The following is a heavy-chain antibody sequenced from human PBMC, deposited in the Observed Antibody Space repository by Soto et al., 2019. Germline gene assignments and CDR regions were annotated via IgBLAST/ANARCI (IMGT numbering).Heavy chain of an antibody. D-gene: IGHD3-10*01. Sequence: PGGSLRLSCAASGFTFSSYGMHWVRQAPGKGLEWVAVIWYDGSNKYYADSVKGRFTISRDNSKNTLYLQMNSLRAEDTAVYYCARDSSEEIYYYYGMDVWGPGTKVTVSS. CDR1: GFTFSSYG. V-gene: IGHV3-33*01. CDR2: IWYDGSNK. CDR3: ARDSSEEIYYYYGMDV. J-gene: IGHJ6*02.